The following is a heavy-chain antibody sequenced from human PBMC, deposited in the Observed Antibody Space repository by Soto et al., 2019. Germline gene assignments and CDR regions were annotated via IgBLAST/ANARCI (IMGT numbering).Heavy chain of an antibody. D-gene: IGHD6-13*01. CDR1: GYTFTSYA. J-gene: IGHJ4*02. V-gene: IGHV1-3*01. Sequence: QVQLVQSGAEVKKPGASVKVSCKASGYTFTSYAMHWVRQAPGQRLEWMGWINAGNGNTKYSQKCQGRVTITRDTSASTAYMELSSLRSEDTAVYYCARDRSLYSSSLDYWGQGTLVTVSS. CDR3: ARDRSLYSSSLDY. CDR2: INAGNGNT.